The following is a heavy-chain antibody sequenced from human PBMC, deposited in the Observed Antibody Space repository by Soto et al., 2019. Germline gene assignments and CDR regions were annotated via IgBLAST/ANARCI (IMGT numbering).Heavy chain of an antibody. V-gene: IGHV5-51*01. CDR1: GYNFISYW. CDR2: VYPGDSET. D-gene: IGHD3-22*01. Sequence: ESLKISCKGSGYNFISYWIAWVRHMPGKGLEWMGIVYPGDSETGYSPSFEGQVTISADKSISTAYLQWSSLKASDTAMYYCARRAYYYDSSGSHTFDPWGQGTLVTLSS. J-gene: IGHJ5*02. CDR3: ARRAYYYDSSGSHTFDP.